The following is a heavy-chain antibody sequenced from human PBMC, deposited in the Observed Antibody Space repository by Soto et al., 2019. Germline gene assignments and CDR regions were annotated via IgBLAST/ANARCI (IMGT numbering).Heavy chain of an antibody. V-gene: IGHV3-11*01. CDR1: GFAFSDPY. CDR2: ISSSGSTI. D-gene: IGHD4-17*01. Sequence: GGSLRLSCADSGFAFSDPYMSWIRQAPGKGLEWISYISSSGSTIYYADSVKGRFTISRDNAKKSLYLQMDSLTADDTAVYYCARGGASVTTPFDYWGQGTQVTVSS. J-gene: IGHJ4*02. CDR3: ARGGASVTTPFDY.